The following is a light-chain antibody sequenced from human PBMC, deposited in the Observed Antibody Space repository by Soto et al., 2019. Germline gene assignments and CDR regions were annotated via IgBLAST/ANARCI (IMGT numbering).Light chain of an antibody. CDR3: QKYDSARRA. J-gene: IGKJ1*01. CDR1: QVIFNY. V-gene: IGKV1-27*01. Sequence: DIEMTQSPSSLSASIGDRVTITCRASQVIFNYLAWFQQKPGSAPKLLIYDASRLRTGVPSRFSGSRSGTDFTLTISSLQPEDIAPYYCQKYDSARRAFGQGTKV. CDR2: DAS.